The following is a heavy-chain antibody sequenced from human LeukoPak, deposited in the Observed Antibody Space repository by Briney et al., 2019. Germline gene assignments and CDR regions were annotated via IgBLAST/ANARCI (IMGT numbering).Heavy chain of an antibody. Sequence: SGTLSLTCTVSGGSISRYYWSWIRQPPRKGLEWIGYIYYSGSTNYNPSLKSRVTISVDTSKNQFSLKLSSVTAADTAVYDCARIVDTAMVYYYYYMDVWGKGTTVTVSS. V-gene: IGHV4-59*01. CDR3: ARIVDTAMVYYYYYMDV. CDR2: IYYSGST. CDR1: GGSISRYY. D-gene: IGHD5-18*01. J-gene: IGHJ6*03.